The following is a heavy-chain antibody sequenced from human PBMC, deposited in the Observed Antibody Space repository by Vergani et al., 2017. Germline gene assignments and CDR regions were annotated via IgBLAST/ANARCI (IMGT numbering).Heavy chain of an antibody. J-gene: IGHJ4*02. CDR3: ARGPVWGEQLYDY. Sequence: QVQLVESGGGVVQPGRSLRLSCAASGFTFSSYAMHWVRQAPGKGLEWVAVISYDGSNKYYADYVKGRFTISRDNSKNTLYLQMNSLGAEDTAVYYCARGPVWGEQLYDYWGQGTLVTVSS. V-gene: IGHV3-30-3*01. CDR2: ISYDGSNK. CDR1: GFTFSSYA. D-gene: IGHD3-16*01.